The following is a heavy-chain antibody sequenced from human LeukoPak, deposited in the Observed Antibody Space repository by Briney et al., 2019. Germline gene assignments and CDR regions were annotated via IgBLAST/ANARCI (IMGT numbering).Heavy chain of an antibody. V-gene: IGHV3-23*01. CDR1: GFTFSSYA. CDR3: AKRVPYSSSSVYFDY. Sequence: PGGSLRLSCEASGFTFSSYAMSWVRQAPGKGLEWVSAITDSGDGTYYADSVKGRFTISRDNSKNTLYLQMSSLRAEDTAVYYCAKRVPYSSSSVYFDYWGRGTLVTVSS. CDR2: ITDSGDGT. J-gene: IGHJ4*02. D-gene: IGHD6-6*01.